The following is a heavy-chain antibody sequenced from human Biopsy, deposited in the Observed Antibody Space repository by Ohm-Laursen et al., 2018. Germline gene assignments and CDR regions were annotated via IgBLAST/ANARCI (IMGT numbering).Heavy chain of an antibody. D-gene: IGHD3-9*01. CDR2: NIPILGTG. CDR1: GGTFSNYG. V-gene: IGHV1-69*13. Sequence: VKISCKAPGGTFSNYGVNWVRQAPGQGLEWLGGNIPILGTGNYVQKFQDRVTVAADTSTSTATMELGSLRSDDTAVYYCATKLTGYFHHWGQGTLVIVSS. CDR3: ATKLTGYFHH. J-gene: IGHJ1*01.